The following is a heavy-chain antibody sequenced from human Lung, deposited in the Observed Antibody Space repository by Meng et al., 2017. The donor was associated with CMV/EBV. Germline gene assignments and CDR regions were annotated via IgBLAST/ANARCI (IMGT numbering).Heavy chain of an antibody. Sequence: ASVXVSXXVSGYTLTELSMHWVRQAPGKGLEWMGGFDPEDGETIYAQKFQGRVTMTEDTSTDTAYMELSSLRSEDTAVYHCATDGRGYSYGKYYYYYGMDVWGQGXTVTVSS. J-gene: IGHJ6*02. D-gene: IGHD5-18*01. CDR2: FDPEDGET. CDR1: GYTLTELS. CDR3: ATDGRGYSYGKYYYYYGMDV. V-gene: IGHV1-24*01.